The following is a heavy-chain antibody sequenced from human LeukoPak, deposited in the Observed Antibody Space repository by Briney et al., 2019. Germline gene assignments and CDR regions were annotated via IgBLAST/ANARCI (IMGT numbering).Heavy chain of an antibody. J-gene: IGHJ4*02. D-gene: IGHD7-27*01. V-gene: IGHV3-48*03. CDR2: ISSSGSTR. Sequence: GGSLRLSCAASGFTFSSYEINWVRQAPGKGLEWVSYISSSGSTRYYADSVKGRFTISRDNAKNSLYLQINSLRAEDTAVYYCVRDGSSWGNFDYWGQGTLVSVSS. CDR1: GFTFSSYE. CDR3: VRDGSSWGNFDY.